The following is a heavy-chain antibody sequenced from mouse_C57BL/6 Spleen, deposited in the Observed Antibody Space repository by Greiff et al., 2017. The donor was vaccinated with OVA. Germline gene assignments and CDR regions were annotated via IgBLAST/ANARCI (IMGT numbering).Heavy chain of an antibody. CDR1: GYTFTSYW. Sequence: QVQLKQPGAELVMPGASVKLSCKASGYTFTSYWMHWVKQRPGQGLEWIGEIDPSDSYTNYNQKFKGKSTLTVDKSSSTAYMQLSSLTSEDSAVYYCARSGYSNPMDYWGQGTSVTVSS. CDR3: ARSGYSNPMDY. J-gene: IGHJ4*01. CDR2: IDPSDSYT. V-gene: IGHV1-69*01. D-gene: IGHD2-5*01.